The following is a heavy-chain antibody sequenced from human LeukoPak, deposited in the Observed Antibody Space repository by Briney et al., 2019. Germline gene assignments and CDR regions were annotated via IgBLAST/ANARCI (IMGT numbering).Heavy chain of an antibody. CDR1: GFTFSSYG. Sequence: GGSLRLSCAASGFTFSSYGMHWVRQAPGKGLEWVAFIRYDGSNKYYADSVKGRFTISRDNSKNTLYLQMNSLRAEDTAVYYCAKDRVYYDSSGYYYGAFDIWGQGTMVTVSS. V-gene: IGHV3-30*02. CDR3: AKDRVYYDSSGYYYGAFDI. J-gene: IGHJ3*02. D-gene: IGHD3-22*01. CDR2: IRYDGSNK.